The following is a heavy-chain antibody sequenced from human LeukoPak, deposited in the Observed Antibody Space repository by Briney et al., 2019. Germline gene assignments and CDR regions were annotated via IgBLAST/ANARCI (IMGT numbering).Heavy chain of an antibody. Sequence: GGSLRLSCAASGFTFSSYAMHWVRQAPGKGLEWVAVISYDGSNKYYADSVKGRFTISRDNSKNTLYLQMNSLRAEDTAVYYCARGGVRGTYYYYGMDVWGQGTTATVSS. CDR1: GFTFSSYA. CDR2: ISYDGSNK. D-gene: IGHD3-10*01. V-gene: IGHV3-30-3*01. J-gene: IGHJ6*02. CDR3: ARGGVRGTYYYYGMDV.